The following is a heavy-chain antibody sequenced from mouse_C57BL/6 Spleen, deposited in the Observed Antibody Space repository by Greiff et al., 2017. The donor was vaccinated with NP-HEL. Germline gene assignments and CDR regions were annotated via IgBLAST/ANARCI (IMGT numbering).Heavy chain of an antibody. V-gene: IGHV1-53*01. CDR1: GYTFTSYW. J-gene: IGHJ4*01. CDR2: INPSNGGT. D-gene: IGHD1-1*01. CDR3: ARERITTVVATDAMDY. Sequence: QVQLQQPGTELVKPGASVKLSCKASGYTFTSYWMHWVKQRPGQGLEWIGNINPSNGGTNYNEKFKSKATLTVDKSSSTAYMQLSSLTSEDSAVYYCARERITTVVATDAMDYWGQGTSVTVSS.